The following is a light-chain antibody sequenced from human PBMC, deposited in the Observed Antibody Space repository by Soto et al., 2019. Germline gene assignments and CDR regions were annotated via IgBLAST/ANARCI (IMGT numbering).Light chain of an antibody. J-gene: IGKJ2*01. CDR3: QQYNDSFPYT. V-gene: IGKV1-5*03. Sequence: DIQMTQSPSTLSASVGDRVTITCRASQSISRWLAWYQQKPGTAPKLLIYEASTLESGVPSRFSGSRSGTEFTLTVSSPQPDDFATYYCQQYNDSFPYTFGQGTKLEIK. CDR1: QSISRW. CDR2: EAS.